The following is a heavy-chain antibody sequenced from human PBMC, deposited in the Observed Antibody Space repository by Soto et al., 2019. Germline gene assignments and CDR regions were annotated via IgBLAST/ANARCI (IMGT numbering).Heavy chain of an antibody. D-gene: IGHD3-22*01. V-gene: IGHV3-33*01. CDR1: GFTFSSYG. CDR3: ARDSRYYYDSSGYYGIAAFDI. Sequence: GGSLRLSCAASGFTFSSYGMHWVRQAPGKGLEWVAVIWYDGSNKYYADSVKGRFTISRDNSKNTLYLQMNSLRAEDTAVYYCARDSRYYYDSSGYYGIAAFDIWGQGTMVTVSS. J-gene: IGHJ3*02. CDR2: IWYDGSNK.